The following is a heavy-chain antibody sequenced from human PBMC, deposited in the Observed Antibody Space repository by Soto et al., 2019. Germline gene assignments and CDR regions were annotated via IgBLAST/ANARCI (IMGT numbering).Heavy chain of an antibody. V-gene: IGHV4-30-4*01. D-gene: IGHD3-22*01. CDR1: GGSISSGDYS. CDR2: IYNSGIT. CDR3: ARELHYYDSRYFDY. J-gene: IGHJ4*02. Sequence: PSETLSLTCTVSGGSISSGDYSWSWVRQSPGKGLEWIGHIYNSGITYYNPSLKSRVVISIDTSRNQFSLRLNSLTAADTAVYYCARELHYYDSRYFDYWGQGTLVTVSS.